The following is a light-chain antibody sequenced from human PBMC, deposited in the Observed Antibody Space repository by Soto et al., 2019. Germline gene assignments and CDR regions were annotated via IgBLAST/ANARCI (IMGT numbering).Light chain of an antibody. CDR3: QQRYNWPLT. CDR1: QSVSSS. Sequence: EIVLTHSPATLSLSPWEIATLSCRASQSVSSSLAWYQQKPGQAPRLLIYGASNGATGIPARFSGTGSGTDFTLTISSLEPEDFAVYYCQQRYNWPLTFGGGTKV. J-gene: IGKJ4*01. V-gene: IGKV3-11*01. CDR2: GAS.